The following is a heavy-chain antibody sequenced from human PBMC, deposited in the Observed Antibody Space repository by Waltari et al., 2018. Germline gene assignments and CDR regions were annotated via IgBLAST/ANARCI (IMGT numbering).Heavy chain of an antibody. Sequence: QVQLQESGQGLVKPSGTLSLTCAVSGDPISGNYWWRWVRQSPEKGLEWIGQVHHSGKTHYNPSLQSRVTISLDKPKNQFSLNLNSVTAADTAVYYCAGDRAIGLFFDYWGRGTLVTVSS. J-gene: IGHJ4*02. D-gene: IGHD2-2*01. CDR1: GDPISGNYW. CDR3: AGDRAIGLFFDY. V-gene: IGHV4-4*02. CDR2: VHHSGKT.